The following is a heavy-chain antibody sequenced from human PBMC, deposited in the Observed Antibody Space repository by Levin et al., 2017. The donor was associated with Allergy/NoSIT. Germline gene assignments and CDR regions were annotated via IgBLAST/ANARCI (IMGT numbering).Heavy chain of an antibody. V-gene: IGHV3-30-3*01. J-gene: IGHJ4*02. Sequence: GGSLRLSCAASGFTFSSYPLHWVRQAPGKGLEWVAVISDDGRTSYYADFVEGRFTISRTNFRNTLYLQMNSLRPEDTAVYYCARSASHFLLSSFQYWGQGTLVTVPS. CDR3: ARSASHFLLSSFQY. CDR2: ISDDGRTS. D-gene: IGHD2/OR15-2a*01. CDR1: GFTFSSYP.